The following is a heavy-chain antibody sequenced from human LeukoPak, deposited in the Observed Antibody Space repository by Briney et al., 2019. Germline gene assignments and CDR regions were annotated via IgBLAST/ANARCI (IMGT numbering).Heavy chain of an antibody. CDR1: GGSISSSSYY. CDR3: ARARTYYDIKGAVGAHYYYMDV. V-gene: IGHV4-39*07. J-gene: IGHJ6*03. CDR2: IYYSGST. Sequence: SETLSLTCTVSGGSISSSSYYWGWIRQPPGKGLEWIGSIYYSGSTYYNPSLKSRVTISVDTSKNQFSLKLSSVTAADTAVYYCARARTYYDIKGAVGAHYYYMDVWGKGTTVTISS. D-gene: IGHD3-9*01.